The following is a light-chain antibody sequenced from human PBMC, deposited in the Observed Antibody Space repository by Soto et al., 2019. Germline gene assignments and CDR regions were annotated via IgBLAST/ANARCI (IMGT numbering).Light chain of an antibody. CDR1: INVFVVYNY. CDR2: GVS. J-gene: IGLJ1*01. Sequence: QSVLTQPASVSGSPGQSITISCTGTINVFVVYNYVSWYQQLPGKAPKLMIYGVSNRPSGVSNRFSGSKSGNTASLTISGLQADDEADYYCSTHTTSGALQVFGAGTKVTVL. CDR3: STHTTSGALQV. V-gene: IGLV2-14*01.